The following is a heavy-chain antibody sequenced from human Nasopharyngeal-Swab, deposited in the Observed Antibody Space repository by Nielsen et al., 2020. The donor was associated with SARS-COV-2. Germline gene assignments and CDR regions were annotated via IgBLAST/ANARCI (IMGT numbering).Heavy chain of an antibody. V-gene: IGHV3-30*19. Sequence: GGSLRLSCAASGFTFKNYAMHWVRQAPGKGLDWVATLSSDARSEFYGDSVRGRFTISRDNSKNTLYVQMNSLRPEDTAVYYCASDYYDSGGSGHWGQGTLVTVSS. CDR1: GFTFKNYA. D-gene: IGHD3-22*01. J-gene: IGHJ4*02. CDR2: LSSDARSE. CDR3: ASDYYDSGGSGH.